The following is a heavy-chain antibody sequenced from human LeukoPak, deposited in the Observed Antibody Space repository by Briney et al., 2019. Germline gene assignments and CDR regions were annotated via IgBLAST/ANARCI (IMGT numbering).Heavy chain of an antibody. CDR2: IRSKAYGGTT. CDR3: TRESPIVVVVAVTPSFTYYYGMDV. D-gene: IGHD2-15*01. Sequence: PGRSLRLSCTASGFTFGDYAMSCVRQAPGKGLEWVGFIRSKAYGGTTEYAASVKGRFTISRDDSKSIAYLQMNSLKTEDTAVYYCTRESPIVVVVAVTPSFTYYYGMDVWGQGTTVTVSS. V-gene: IGHV3-49*04. CDR1: GFTFGDYA. J-gene: IGHJ6*02.